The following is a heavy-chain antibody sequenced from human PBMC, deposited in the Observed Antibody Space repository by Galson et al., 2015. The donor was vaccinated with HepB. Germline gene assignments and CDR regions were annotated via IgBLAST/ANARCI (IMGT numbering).Heavy chain of an antibody. V-gene: IGHV3-23*01. Sequence: SLRLSCAASGVTFSYYAMAWVRQARGKGLEWISAITPSGDNTYSADSMKGRFFISRDNSQNTLFLQINSLRAHDTSIYFCAKVFPEKTDGWYRQALYYFDSWGQGTRVTVSS. CDR3: AKVFPEKTDGWYRQALYYFDS. CDR1: GVTFSYYA. D-gene: IGHD6-19*01. CDR2: ITPSGDNT. J-gene: IGHJ4*02.